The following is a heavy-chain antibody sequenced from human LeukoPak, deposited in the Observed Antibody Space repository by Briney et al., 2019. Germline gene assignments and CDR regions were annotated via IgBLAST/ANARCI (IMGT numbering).Heavy chain of an antibody. CDR1: GGSISSGDYY. J-gene: IGHJ4*02. CDR3: ARVFDDDSSGYYPLDY. Sequence: PSKTLSLTCTVSGGSISSGDYYWSWIRQPPGKGLEWIGYIYYSGSTYYNPSLKSRVTISVDTSKNQFSLKLSSVTAADTAVYYCARVFDDDSSGYYPLDYWGQGTLVTVSS. D-gene: IGHD3-22*01. CDR2: IYYSGST. V-gene: IGHV4-30-4*01.